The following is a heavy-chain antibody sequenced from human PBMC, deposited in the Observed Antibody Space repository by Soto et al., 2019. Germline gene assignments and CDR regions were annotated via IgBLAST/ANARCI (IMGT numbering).Heavy chain of an antibody. J-gene: IGHJ4*02. V-gene: IGHV1-69*04. CDR3: ARDRLGPYSYGPEPFDY. Sequence: GVSVKVSCKASGRTFSSYTISWVRQAPGQGLEWMGRIIPILGIANYAQKFQGRVTITADKSTSTAYMELSSLRSEDTAVYYCARDRLGPYSYGPEPFDYWGQGTLVTVSS. CDR2: IIPILGIA. D-gene: IGHD5-18*01. CDR1: GRTFSSYT.